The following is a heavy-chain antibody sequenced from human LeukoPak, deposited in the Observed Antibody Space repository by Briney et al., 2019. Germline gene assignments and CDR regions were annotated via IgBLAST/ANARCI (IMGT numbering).Heavy chain of an antibody. CDR1: GGSISSTSYY. D-gene: IGHD5-12*01. Sequence: PSETLSLTCTVSGGSISSTSYYWGWIRQPPGKGLEWIVSVYYSGSTYYNPFLKSRVTTAVDTSKNQFFLKVRSVTAADTAVYYCARQGSGYDYWGQGTLVTVPS. CDR2: VYYSGST. V-gene: IGHV4-39*01. CDR3: ARQGSGYDY. J-gene: IGHJ4*02.